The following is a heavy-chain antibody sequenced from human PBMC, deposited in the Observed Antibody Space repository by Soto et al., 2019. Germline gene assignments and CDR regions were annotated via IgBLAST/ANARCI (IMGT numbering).Heavy chain of an antibody. D-gene: IGHD2-2*01. V-gene: IGHV5-51*01. CDR2: VNTGDSDT. CDR3: ARQSFRMPYFFDY. CDR1: GYTFSSYW. J-gene: IGHJ4*02. Sequence: GESLKISFKGSGYTFSSYWIGWVRQMPGKGLEWMAMVNTGDSDTRYSPSFEGQVTISADKSNTTAYLQWGSLTASDTAMYHCARQSFRMPYFFDYWGPGTLVTVSS.